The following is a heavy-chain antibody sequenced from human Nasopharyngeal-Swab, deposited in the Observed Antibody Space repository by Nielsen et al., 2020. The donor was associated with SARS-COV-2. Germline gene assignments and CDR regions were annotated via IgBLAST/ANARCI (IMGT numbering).Heavy chain of an antibody. J-gene: IGHJ6*02. CDR1: GGTFSSYA. V-gene: IGHV1-69*04. Sequence: SVKVSCKASGGTFSSYAITWVRQAPGQGLEWMGRIIPILDIGRYAQKFQGRVTITADKSTNTAYTELSSLTSEDTAVYYCARDLWLETDYYYLGMDVWGQGTTVTVSS. CDR3: ARDLWLETDYYYLGMDV. D-gene: IGHD6-19*01. CDR2: IIPILDIG.